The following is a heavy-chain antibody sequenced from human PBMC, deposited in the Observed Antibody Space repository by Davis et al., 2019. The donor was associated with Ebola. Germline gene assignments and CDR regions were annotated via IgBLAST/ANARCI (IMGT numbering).Heavy chain of an antibody. Sequence: GESLKISCKGSGYSFTSYWIGWVRQMPGKGLEWMGIIYPGDSDTRYSPSFQSQVTISADKSISTAYLQWSSLKASDTAMYYCARHNCGGDCYPYYYYYGMDVWGQGTTVTVSS. CDR3: ARHNCGGDCYPYYYYYGMDV. J-gene: IGHJ6*02. CDR2: IYPGDSDT. V-gene: IGHV5-51*01. CDR1: GYSFTSYW. D-gene: IGHD2-21*02.